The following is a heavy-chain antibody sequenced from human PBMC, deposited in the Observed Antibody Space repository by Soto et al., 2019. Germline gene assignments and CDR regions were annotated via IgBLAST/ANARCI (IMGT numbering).Heavy chain of an antibody. J-gene: IGHJ4*02. CDR3: VIAAAGTFDY. CDR2: ISAYNGNT. V-gene: IGHV1-18*01. Sequence: ASVKVSCKASGYTFTSHGISCVRQAPGQGLEWMGWISAYNGNTNYAQKLQGRVTMTTDTSTSTAYMELRSLRSDDTAVYYCVIAAAGTFDYWGQGTLVTVSS. CDR1: GYTFTSHG. D-gene: IGHD6-13*01.